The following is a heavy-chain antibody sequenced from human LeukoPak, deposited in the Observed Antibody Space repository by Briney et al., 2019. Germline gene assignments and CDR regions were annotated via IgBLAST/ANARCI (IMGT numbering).Heavy chain of an antibody. J-gene: IGHJ4*02. D-gene: IGHD1-1*01. V-gene: IGHV3-7*01. CDR1: GLTFSTYW. CDR2: INQNGREK. Sequence: GGSLRLSCEVSGLTFSTYWMTWVRQAPGKGLEWVASINQNGREKYYVDSVKGRFTISRDNAKNSLYLQMNSLRAEDTAVYYCSKLGNDVFDYWGQGTLVTVSS. CDR3: SKLGNDVFDY.